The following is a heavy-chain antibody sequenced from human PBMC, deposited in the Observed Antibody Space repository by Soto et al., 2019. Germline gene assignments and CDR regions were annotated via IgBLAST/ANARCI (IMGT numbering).Heavy chain of an antibody. J-gene: IGHJ4*02. CDR2: SHHSGSA. V-gene: IGHV4-4*02. CDR3: ARRGYYYDRSGYP. CDR1: GDSISSSKW. D-gene: IGHD3-22*01. Sequence: QVQLQESGPGRVKPSGTLSLTCAVSGDSISSSKWWTWVRQPPGKGLEWIGESHHSGSANYNPSLKSRVTISVDKSKNQFSLNLSSVTAADTAVYYCARRGYYYDRSGYPWGQGTLVTVSS.